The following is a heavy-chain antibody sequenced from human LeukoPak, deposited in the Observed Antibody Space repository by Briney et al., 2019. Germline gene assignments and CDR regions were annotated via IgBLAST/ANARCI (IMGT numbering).Heavy chain of an antibody. V-gene: IGHV3-7*01. CDR2: IKQDGSEK. CDR1: GFTFSSYW. D-gene: IGHD1-26*01. J-gene: IGHJ4*02. CDR3: ARDLFIVGASYFDY. Sequence: GGSLGLSCAASGFTFSSYWMSWVRQAPGKGLEWVANIKQDGSEKYYVDSVKGRFTISRDNAKNSLYLQMNSLRAEDTAVYYCARDLFIVGASYFDYWGQGTLVTVSS.